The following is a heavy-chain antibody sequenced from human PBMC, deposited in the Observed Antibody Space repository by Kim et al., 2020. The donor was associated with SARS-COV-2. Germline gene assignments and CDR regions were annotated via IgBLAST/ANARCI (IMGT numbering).Heavy chain of an antibody. CDR2: IYTSGST. Sequence: SETLSLTCTVSGGSISSGSHYWSWIRQPAGKGLEWIGRIYTSGSTNYNPSLKSRVTISVDTSKNQFSLKLSSVTAADTAVYYCARDSHAAGTSLYYYYGMDVWGQGTTVTVSS. D-gene: IGHD6-13*01. J-gene: IGHJ6*02. V-gene: IGHV4-61*02. CDR3: ARDSHAAGTSLYYYYGMDV. CDR1: GGSISSGSHY.